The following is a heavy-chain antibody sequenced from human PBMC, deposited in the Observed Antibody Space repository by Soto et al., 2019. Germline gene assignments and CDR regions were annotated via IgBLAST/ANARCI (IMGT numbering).Heavy chain of an antibody. CDR3: ARDEGYYGSSDFDY. V-gene: IGHV1-18*01. CDR2: ISAYNGNT. J-gene: IGHJ4*02. D-gene: IGHD3-10*01. CDR1: GYPFTSYV. Sequence: ASVKVSCKASGYPFTSYVISWVRQAPGQGLEWMGWISAYNGNTNYAQKLQGRVTMTTDTSTSTAYMELRSLRSDDTAVYYCARDEGYYGSSDFDYWGQGTLVTVSS.